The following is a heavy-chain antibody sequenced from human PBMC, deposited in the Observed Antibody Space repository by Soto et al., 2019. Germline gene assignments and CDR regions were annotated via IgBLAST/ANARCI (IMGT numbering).Heavy chain of an antibody. CDR3: ARGTVTSVRRFGP. J-gene: IGHJ5*02. CDR1: ASTFTGYT. D-gene: IGHD4-17*01. V-gene: IGHV1-18*04. CDR2: ISTVNGTT. Sequence: QVHLVQSGTEVKEPGASVKVSCKASASTFTGYTINWVRQAPGQGLEWMGWISTVNGTTKYAGNFEGRVTRTTNASPATAYIALPSLTVDDTAVYFCARGTVTSVRRFGPWGQGALVSVSA.